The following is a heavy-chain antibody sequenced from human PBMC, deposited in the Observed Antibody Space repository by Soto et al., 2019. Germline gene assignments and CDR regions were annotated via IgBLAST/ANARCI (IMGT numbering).Heavy chain of an antibody. V-gene: IGHV1-58*02. CDR2: IVVGSGNT. D-gene: IGHD3-16*02. Sequence: GASVKVSCKAAGFTSTSSAMQWVRQARGQRLEWIGWIVVGSGNTNYAQKFQERVTITRDMSTSTAYMELSSLRSEDTAVYYCAAVNLFGELSGLVDYWGQGTLVTVSS. CDR1: GFTSTSSA. J-gene: IGHJ4*02. CDR3: AAVNLFGELSGLVDY.